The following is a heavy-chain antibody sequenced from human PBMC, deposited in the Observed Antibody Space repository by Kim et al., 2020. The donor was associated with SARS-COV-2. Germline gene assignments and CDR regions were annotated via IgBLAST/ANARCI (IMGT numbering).Heavy chain of an antibody. CDR2: ISAYNGNT. CDR1: GYTFTSYG. CDR3: ARSCSSGYYGCWYFDL. J-gene: IGHJ2*01. Sequence: ASVKVSCKASGYTFTSYGISWVRQAPGQGLEWMGWISAYNGNTNYAQKLQGRVTMTTDTSTSTAYMELRSLRSDDTAVYYCARSCSSGYYGCWYFDLWGRGTLVTVSS. D-gene: IGHD3-22*01. V-gene: IGHV1-18*01.